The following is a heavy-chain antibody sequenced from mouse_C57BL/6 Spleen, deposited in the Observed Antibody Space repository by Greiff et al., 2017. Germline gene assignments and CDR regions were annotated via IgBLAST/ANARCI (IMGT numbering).Heavy chain of an antibody. Sequence: VQLQQPGAELVKPGASVKMSCKASGYTFTSYWITWVKQRPGQGLEWIGDIYPGSGSTNYNEKFKSKATLTVVTSSSTAYMQRSSLTSEDSAVYYCARRDYSNRYWYFDVWGTGTTVTVSS. CDR2: IYPGSGST. CDR3: ARRDYSNRYWYFDV. D-gene: IGHD2-5*01. V-gene: IGHV1-55*01. J-gene: IGHJ1*03. CDR1: GYTFTSYW.